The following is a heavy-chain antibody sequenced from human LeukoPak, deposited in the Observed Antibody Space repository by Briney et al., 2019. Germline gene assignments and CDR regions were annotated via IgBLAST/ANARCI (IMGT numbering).Heavy chain of an antibody. D-gene: IGHD6-6*01. CDR2: ISSDGNNK. CDR3: AKRASSYFDY. CDR1: GFSFSTYG. Sequence: PGGSLRLPCAASGFSFSTYGMHGVRQAPGKGREWMEVISSDGNNKYYADSVKGRFTISRDNSMSTLYLQMNSLSTEDTAVYYCAKRASSYFDYWGQGTLVTVSS. V-gene: IGHV3-30*18. J-gene: IGHJ4*02.